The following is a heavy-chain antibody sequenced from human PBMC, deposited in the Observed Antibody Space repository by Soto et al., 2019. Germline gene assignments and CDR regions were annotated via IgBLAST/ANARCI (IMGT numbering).Heavy chain of an antibody. CDR2: IIPISGTA. D-gene: IGHD2-2*01. V-gene: IGHV1-69*01. CDR3: ARSQGSSTSLEIYYYYYYGMDV. Sequence: QVQLVQSGAEVKKPGSSVKVSCKASGGTFSSYAISWVRQAPGQGLEWMGGIIPISGTANYAQKFQGRVTITADESTSTAYMALSSLRSEDTAVYSCARSQGSSTSLEIYYYYYYGMDVWGQGTTVTVSS. CDR1: GGTFSSYA. J-gene: IGHJ6*02.